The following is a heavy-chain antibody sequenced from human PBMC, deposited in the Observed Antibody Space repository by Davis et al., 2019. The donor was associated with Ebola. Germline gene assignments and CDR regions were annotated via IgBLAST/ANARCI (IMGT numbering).Heavy chain of an antibody. J-gene: IGHJ6*02. D-gene: IGHD3-3*01. V-gene: IGHV3-23*01. CDR2: ISGSGGST. Sequence: GESLKISCTDSVITFSSYAMTWVRQAPGKGLEWVSAISGSGGSTYYADSVKGRFTISRDNAKNSLYLQMNSLRAEDTAVYYCARDSLVFGVVITLGGMDVWGQGTTVTVSS. CDR1: VITFSSYA. CDR3: ARDSLVFGVVITLGGMDV.